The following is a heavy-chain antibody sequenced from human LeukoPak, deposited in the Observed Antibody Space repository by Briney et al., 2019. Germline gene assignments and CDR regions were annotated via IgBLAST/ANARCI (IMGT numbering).Heavy chain of an antibody. CDR1: GYTFTGYY. Sequence: ASVKVSCKASGYTFTGYYMHWVRQAPGQGLEWMGWINPNSGGTNYAQKFQGRVTMTRDTSISTAYMELSRLRSDDTAVYYCAIEDSWDRGIAAAGTCDYWGQGTLVTVSS. CDR2: INPNSGGT. CDR3: AIEDSWDRGIAAAGTCDY. V-gene: IGHV1-2*02. J-gene: IGHJ4*02. D-gene: IGHD6-13*01.